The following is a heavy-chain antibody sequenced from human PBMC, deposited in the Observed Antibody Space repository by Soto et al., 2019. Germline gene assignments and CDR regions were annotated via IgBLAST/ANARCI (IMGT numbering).Heavy chain of an antibody. CDR3: AHSPPYYYDSRGHKAGAFDI. D-gene: IGHD3-22*01. J-gene: IGHJ3*02. Sequence: ITLKESGPTLVKPTQTLTLTCTFSGFSLSTSGVGVGWIRQPPGKAREWLALIYWNDDKRYSPSLNSRLTITKDTSKNQVVLTVSTMDPVDTATYYCAHSPPYYYDSRGHKAGAFDIWGQGTLVTVSS. CDR1: GFSLSTSGVG. CDR2: IYWNDDK. V-gene: IGHV2-5*01.